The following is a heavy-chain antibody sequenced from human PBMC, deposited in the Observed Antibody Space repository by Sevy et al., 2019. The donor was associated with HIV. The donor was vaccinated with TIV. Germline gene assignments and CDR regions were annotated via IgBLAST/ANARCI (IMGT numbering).Heavy chain of an antibody. CDR1: GFTFSSYG. D-gene: IGHD3-3*01. Sequence: GESLKISCAASGFTFSSYGMHWVRQAPGKGLEWVAVIWYDGSTKYYAGSVKGRFTISRDNSKNTLYLQMNSLRAEDTAVYYCARGSYDFWSGYYDYWGQGTLVTVSS. CDR2: IWYDGSTK. CDR3: ARGSYDFWSGYYDY. V-gene: IGHV3-33*01. J-gene: IGHJ4*02.